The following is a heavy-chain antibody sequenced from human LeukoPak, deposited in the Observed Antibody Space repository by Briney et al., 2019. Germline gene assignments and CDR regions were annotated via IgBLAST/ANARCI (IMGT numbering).Heavy chain of an antibody. CDR1: GFTFSSYA. Sequence: PGGSLRLSCAASGFTFSSYAMHWVRQAPGKGLEWVAVISYDGSNKYYADSVKGRFTISRDNSKNTLYLQMNSLRAEDTAVYYCARLAGMGYDSSGYSTVDYWGQGTLVTVSS. J-gene: IGHJ4*02. V-gene: IGHV3-30*04. CDR3: ARLAGMGYDSSGYSTVDY. D-gene: IGHD3-22*01. CDR2: ISYDGSNK.